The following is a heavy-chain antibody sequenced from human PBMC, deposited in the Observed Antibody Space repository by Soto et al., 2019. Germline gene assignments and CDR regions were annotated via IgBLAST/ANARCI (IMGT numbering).Heavy chain of an antibody. V-gene: IGHV4-31*03. J-gene: IGHJ6*02. D-gene: IGHD2-2*01. Sequence: SETLSLTCTVSGGSISSGGYYWSWIRQHPGKGLEWIGYIYYSGSTYYNPSLKSRVTISVDTSKNHFSLELASVTAADTAVFYCARALLVPADHYYYGMDVWGPGTTVTVS. CDR3: ARALLVPADHYYYGMDV. CDR1: GGSISSGGYY. CDR2: IYYSGST.